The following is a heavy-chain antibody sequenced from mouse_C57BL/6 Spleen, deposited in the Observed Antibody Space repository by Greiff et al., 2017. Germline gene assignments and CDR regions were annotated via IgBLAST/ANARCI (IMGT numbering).Heavy chain of an antibody. Sequence: QVQLQQPGTELVKPGASVKLSCKASGYTFTSYWMHWVQQRPGQGLEWIGNINPRNGGTNYNEKFKSKATLTVDKSSSTAYMQLSSLTSEDSAVYYCARRGSYYGKMYFDVWGTGTTVTVSS. CDR3: ARRGSYYGKMYFDV. CDR2: INPRNGGT. CDR1: GYTFTSYW. J-gene: IGHJ1*03. V-gene: IGHV1-53*01. D-gene: IGHD2-10*01.